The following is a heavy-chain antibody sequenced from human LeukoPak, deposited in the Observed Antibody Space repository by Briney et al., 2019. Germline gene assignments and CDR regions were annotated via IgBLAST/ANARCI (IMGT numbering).Heavy chain of an antibody. V-gene: IGHV3-21*04. CDR1: ALSLNAYN. CDR3: VRDRGTYRPIDY. CDR2: ISYTGTYI. J-gene: IGHJ4*02. D-gene: IGHD1-26*01. Sequence: GGSLRLSCAASALSLNAYNMNWVRRAPGKGLEWVSSISYTGTYIYYAGSVKGRFTISRDNAQNSLYLQMNSLRAEDTAIYYCVRDRGTYRPIDYWGQGTLVTVSS.